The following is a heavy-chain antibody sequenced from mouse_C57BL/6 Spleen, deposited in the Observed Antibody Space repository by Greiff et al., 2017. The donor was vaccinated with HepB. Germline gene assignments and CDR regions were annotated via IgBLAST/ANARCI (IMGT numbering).Heavy chain of an antibody. D-gene: IGHD2-4*01. CDR1: GYAFTNYL. V-gene: IGHV1-54*01. CDR3: ARSDYDAGAWFAY. J-gene: IGHJ3*01. CDR2: INPGSGGT. Sequence: VQLQQSGAELVRPGTSVKVSCKASGYAFTNYLIEWVKQRPGQGLEWIGVINPGSGGTNYNEKFKGKATLTADKSSSTAYMQLSSLTSEDSAVYFCARSDYDAGAWFAYWGQGTLVTVSA.